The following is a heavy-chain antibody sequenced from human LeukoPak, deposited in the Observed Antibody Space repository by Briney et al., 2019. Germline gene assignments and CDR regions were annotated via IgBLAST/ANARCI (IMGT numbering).Heavy chain of an antibody. Sequence: SETLSLTCTVSGGSISSGDYYWSWIRQPPGKGLEWIGEINHSGSTNYNPSLKSRVTISVDTSKNQFSLKLSSVTAADTAVYYCARRTVVVPAALRYWGQGTLVTVSS. D-gene: IGHD2-2*01. CDR3: ARRTVVVPAALRY. V-gene: IGHV4-39*07. CDR2: INHSGST. J-gene: IGHJ4*02. CDR1: GGSISSGDYY.